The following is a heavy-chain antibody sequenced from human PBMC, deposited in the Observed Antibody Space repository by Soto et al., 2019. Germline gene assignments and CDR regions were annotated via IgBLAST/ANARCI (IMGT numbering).Heavy chain of an antibody. Sequence: QVQLVQSGAEVKKPGSSVKVSCKASGGTFSSYAISWVRQAPGQGLEWMEWIIPIFGKANYAQKFQGRVTINADDSTSTAYMALSRLSSEDTALYYCARDGYSSSWYSRYNWFDPWGQGTLVNVFS. V-gene: IGHV1-69*01. J-gene: IGHJ5*02. CDR2: IIPIFGKA. D-gene: IGHD6-13*01. CDR3: ARDGYSSSWYSRYNWFDP. CDR1: GGTFSSYA.